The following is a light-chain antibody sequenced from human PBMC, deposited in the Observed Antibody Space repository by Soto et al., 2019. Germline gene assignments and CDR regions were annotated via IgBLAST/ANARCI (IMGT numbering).Light chain of an antibody. V-gene: IGKV3-20*01. J-gene: IGKJ1*01. CDR2: GAS. Sequence: EIVLTQSPGTLSLSPGERATLSCRASQSVSNNYLAWYQQKPGQATRLLIYGASNKATGIPDRFSGSGSGTDFTLIISRLEPDDFAVYYCQQYGSSGTFGQGTKGEIK. CDR1: QSVSNNY. CDR3: QQYGSSGT.